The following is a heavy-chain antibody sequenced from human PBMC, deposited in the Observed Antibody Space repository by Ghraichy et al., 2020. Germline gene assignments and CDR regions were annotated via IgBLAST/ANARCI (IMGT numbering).Heavy chain of an antibody. CDR1: GFTFSSYS. CDR3: ARTGDLFFDY. Sequence: GGSLRLSCAASGFTFSSYSLNWVRQAPGKGLEWISYISSGSGTIYYADSVKGRFTISRDNSKNSLYLQMNSLRADDTAVYYCARTGDLFFDYWGQGTLVTVSS. CDR2: ISSGSGTI. J-gene: IGHJ4*02. V-gene: IGHV3-48*04. D-gene: IGHD1-1*01.